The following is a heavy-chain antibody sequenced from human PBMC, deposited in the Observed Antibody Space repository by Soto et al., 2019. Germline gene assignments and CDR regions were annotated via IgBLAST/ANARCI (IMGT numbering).Heavy chain of an antibody. CDR2: INAGNGNT. V-gene: IGHV1-3*01. CDR3: ASSYYYDSSGYSSLYYYYGMDV. CDR1: GYTFTSYA. J-gene: IGHJ6*02. Sequence: QVQRVQSGAEVKKPGASVKVSCKASGYTFTSYAMHWVRQAPGQRLEWMGWINAGNGNTKYSQMFQGRVTITRDTSASTAYMELSSLRSEDTAVYYCASSYYYDSSGYSSLYYYYGMDVWGQGTTVTVSS. D-gene: IGHD3-22*01.